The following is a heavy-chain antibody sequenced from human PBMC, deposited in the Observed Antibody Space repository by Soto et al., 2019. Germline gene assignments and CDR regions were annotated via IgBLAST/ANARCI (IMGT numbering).Heavy chain of an antibody. CDR3: ARDQGYYDGIYF. CDR2: IYHSGST. V-gene: IGHV4-30-2*01. Sequence: TRSVTCAVSGGSISRGGYSWSWIRQPPGKGLEWIGYIYHSGSTYYNPSLKSRVTISVDRSKNQFSLKLSSVTAADTAVYFFARDQGYYDGIYFWAQGSTVPVS. J-gene: IGHJ6*02. CDR1: GGSISRGGYS.